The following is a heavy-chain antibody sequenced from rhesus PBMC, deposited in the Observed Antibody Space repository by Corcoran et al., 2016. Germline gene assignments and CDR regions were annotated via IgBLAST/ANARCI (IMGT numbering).Heavy chain of an antibody. Sequence: QVQLQESGPGLVKPSATLSLTCAVSGGSVSSSNWCSWIRQSPGKGLEWIGYISGSSVSTYYNPTRKRRGSISTDTSKTQFSLKLSSVTAADTAVYYCAGDTCDYWGQGVLVTVSS. V-gene: IGHV4-65*01. CDR3: AGDTCDY. J-gene: IGHJ4*01. CDR1: GGSVSSSNW. CDR2: ISGSSVST. D-gene: IGHD5-12*01.